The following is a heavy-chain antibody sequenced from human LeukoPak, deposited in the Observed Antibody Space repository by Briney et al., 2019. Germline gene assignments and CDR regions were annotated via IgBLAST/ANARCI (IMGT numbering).Heavy chain of an antibody. CDR3: ARAVGATSPTIDY. CDR1: GFTFSSYW. D-gene: IGHD1-26*01. CDR2: INSDGSST. J-gene: IGHJ4*02. Sequence: GGSLRLSCAASGFTFSSYWMHWVRQAPGKGLVWVSRINSDGSSTSYADSVKGRFTISRDNAKNTLYLQMNSLRAEDTAAYYCARAVGATSPTIDYWGQGTLVTVSS. V-gene: IGHV3-74*01.